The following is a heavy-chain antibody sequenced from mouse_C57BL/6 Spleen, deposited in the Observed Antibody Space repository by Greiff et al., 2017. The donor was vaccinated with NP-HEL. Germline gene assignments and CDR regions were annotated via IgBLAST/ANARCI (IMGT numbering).Heavy chain of an antibody. D-gene: IGHD2-12*01. Sequence: VQVVESGAELARPGASVKMSCKASGYTFTSYTMHWVKQRPGQGLEWIGYINPSSGYTKYNQKFKDKATLTADKSSSTAYMQLSSLTSEDSAVYYCARSLTTYAMDYWGQGTSVTVSS. CDR2: INPSSGYT. J-gene: IGHJ4*01. CDR3: ARSLTTYAMDY. CDR1: GYTFTSYT. V-gene: IGHV1-4*01.